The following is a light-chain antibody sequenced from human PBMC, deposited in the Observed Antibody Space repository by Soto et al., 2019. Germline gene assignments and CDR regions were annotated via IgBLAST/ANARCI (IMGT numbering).Light chain of an antibody. V-gene: IGKV3-20*01. CDR1: QSVSSN. CDR3: QQYGSSRFT. J-gene: IGKJ3*01. CDR2: GTS. Sequence: EIVMTQSPATLSVSPGERATLSCRASQSVSSNLAWYQQKPGQAPRLLIYGTSIRASGVPERFSGGGSGTDFTLTITRLEPEDFAVYYCQQYGSSRFTFGPGTKVDIK.